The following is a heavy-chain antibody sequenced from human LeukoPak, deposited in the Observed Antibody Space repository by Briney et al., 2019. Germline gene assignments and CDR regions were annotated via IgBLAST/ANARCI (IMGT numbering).Heavy chain of an antibody. CDR1: GFTFSRYS. CDR2: ISSSSSYI. CDR3: ARDGDVRYPDY. J-gene: IGHJ4*02. D-gene: IGHD3-10*01. V-gene: IGHV3-21*01. Sequence: GGSLRLSCAASGFTFSRYSMNWVRQAPGKGLEWVSSISSSSSYIYYADSVKGRFTISRDNAKNSLYLQMNSLRAEDTAVYYCARDGDVRYPDYWGQGTLVTVSS.